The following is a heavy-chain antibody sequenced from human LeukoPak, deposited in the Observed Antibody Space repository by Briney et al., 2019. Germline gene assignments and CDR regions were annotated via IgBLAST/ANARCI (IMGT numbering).Heavy chain of an antibody. V-gene: IGHV3-48*03. D-gene: IGHD6-13*01. CDR2: ISSSGSTI. Sequence: GSLRLSCAASGFTFSSYEMNWVRQAPGKGLEWVSYISSSGSTIYYADSVKGRFTISRDNAKNSLYLQMNSLRAEDTAVYYCARDSSSSWYYYYYYMDVWGKGTTVTISS. CDR3: ARDSSSSWYYYYYYMDV. CDR1: GFTFSSYE. J-gene: IGHJ6*03.